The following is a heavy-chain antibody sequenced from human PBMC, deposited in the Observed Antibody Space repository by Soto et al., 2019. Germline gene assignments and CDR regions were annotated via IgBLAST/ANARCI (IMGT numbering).Heavy chain of an antibody. V-gene: IGHV3-30*18. Sequence: QVQLVESGGGVVQPGRSLRLSCAASGFTCSSYGMHWVRQAPGKGLEWVAVISDDGSNTYYADSVKGRFTISRDNSKNTLYLQMNRLRAEDTAVYYCAKPRQITSLLLYYFDYWGQGTLVTVSS. CDR2: ISDDGSNT. D-gene: IGHD2-15*01. CDR3: AKPRQITSLLLYYFDY. J-gene: IGHJ4*02. CDR1: GFTCSSYG.